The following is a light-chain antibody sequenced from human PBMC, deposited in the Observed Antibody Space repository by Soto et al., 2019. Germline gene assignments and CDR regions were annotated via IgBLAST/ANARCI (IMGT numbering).Light chain of an antibody. J-gene: IGLJ1*01. CDR1: SSDVGSYKF. V-gene: IGLV2-23*03. Sequence: QSALTQPASVSGSPGQSITISCTGTSSDVGSYKFVSWYQQYPGKAPKLMIYEGSKRPSGVSDRFSGSKSANTASLTISGLQAEDEADYFCCSYAGGSNVFGSGTKLT. CDR2: EGS. CDR3: CSYAGGSNV.